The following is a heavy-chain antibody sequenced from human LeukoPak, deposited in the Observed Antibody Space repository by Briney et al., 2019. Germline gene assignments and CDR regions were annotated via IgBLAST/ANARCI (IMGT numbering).Heavy chain of an antibody. D-gene: IGHD5-24*01. CDR2: LFCFFRSP. Sequence: GGSLRLSCAAPGFTFSSYAMSWVRQAPGKGVEWVSSLFCFFRSPYYAHSVKRRFPISRDHSKNTLYLQMTSLRAEDTAVYYCAKQRWLQVSFDYWGQGTLVTVSS. CDR3: AKQRWLQVSFDY. V-gene: IGHV3-23*01. J-gene: IGHJ4*02. CDR1: GFTFSSYA.